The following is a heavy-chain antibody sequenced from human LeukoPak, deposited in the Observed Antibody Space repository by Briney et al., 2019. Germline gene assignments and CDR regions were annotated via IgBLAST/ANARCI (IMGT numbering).Heavy chain of an antibody. D-gene: IGHD5-24*01. Sequence: GGSLRLSCAASGFSFSGYHMHWVRQAPGKGPEWVAVIWYDGSKEYYADSVQGRFTISRDNSKSTLYLQMSSLRAEDTAVYYCAGDQSGYNDQWGQGTLVTVSS. J-gene: IGHJ4*02. CDR1: GFSFSGYH. CDR3: AGDQSGYNDQ. V-gene: IGHV3-33*01. CDR2: IWYDGSKE.